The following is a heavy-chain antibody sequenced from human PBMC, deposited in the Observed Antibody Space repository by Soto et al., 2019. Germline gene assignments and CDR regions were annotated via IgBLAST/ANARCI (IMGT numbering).Heavy chain of an antibody. CDR1: GGSFSCYY. CDR2: INHSGST. J-gene: IGHJ6*02. D-gene: IGHD6-19*01. Sequence: SETLSLTCAVYGGSFSCYYWSWIRQPPGEGLEWIGEINHSGSTNYNPSLKSRVTISVDTSKNQFSLKLSSVTAADTAVYYCARGRRNSRGSYSSGWYYYYYGMDVWGQGTTVTVSS. CDR3: ARGRRNSRGSYSSGWYYYYYGMDV. V-gene: IGHV4-34*01.